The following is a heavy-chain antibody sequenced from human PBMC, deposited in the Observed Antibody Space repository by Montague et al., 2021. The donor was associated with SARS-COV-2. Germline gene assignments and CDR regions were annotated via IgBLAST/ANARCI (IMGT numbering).Heavy chain of an antibody. V-gene: IGHV4-39*06. D-gene: IGHD5-12*01. J-gene: IGHJ4*01. Sequence: SETLSLTCTVSGGSISSSSYYWGWIRQPPGKGLEWIGSIYYSGXTXYXXXXKXRVTISVDTSKNQFTLKLSSVTAADTAVYYCARDLWVWLSVEGSFDSWGQGTQVTVFS. CDR3: ARDLWVWLSVEGSFDS. CDR1: GGSISSSSYY. CDR2: IYYSGXT.